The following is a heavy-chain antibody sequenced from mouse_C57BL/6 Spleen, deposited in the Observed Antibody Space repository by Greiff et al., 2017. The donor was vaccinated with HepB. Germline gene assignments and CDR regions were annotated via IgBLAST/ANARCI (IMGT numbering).Heavy chain of an antibody. CDR2: IRNKANGYTT. D-gene: IGHD1-1*01. CDR1: GFTFTDYY. V-gene: IGHV7-3*01. J-gene: IGHJ1*03. CDR3: ARLYYYGSPYWYFDV. Sequence: EVKLQESGGGLVQPGGSLSLSCAASGFTFTDYYMSWVRQPPGKALEWLGFIRNKANGYTTEYSASVKGRFTISRDNSQSILYLQMNALRAEDSATYYCARLYYYGSPYWYFDVWGTGTTVTVSS.